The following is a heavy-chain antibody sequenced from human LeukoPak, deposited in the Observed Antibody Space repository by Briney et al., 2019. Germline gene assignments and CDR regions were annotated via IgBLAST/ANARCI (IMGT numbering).Heavy chain of an antibody. Sequence: PGGSLRLSCAASGFSFSDHYIDWVRQAPGKGLEWVSSISSSSSYIYYADSVKGRFTISRDNAKNSLYLQMNSLRAEDTAVYYCARELIDCWGQGTLVTVSS. V-gene: IGHV3-21*01. CDR2: ISSSSSYI. CDR3: ARELIDC. J-gene: IGHJ4*02. CDR1: GFSFSDHY.